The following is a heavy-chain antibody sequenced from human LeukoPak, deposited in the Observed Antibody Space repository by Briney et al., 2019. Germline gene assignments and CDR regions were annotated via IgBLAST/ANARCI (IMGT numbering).Heavy chain of an antibody. V-gene: IGHV3-7*01. D-gene: IGHD3-22*01. J-gene: IGHJ3*02. CDR3: ARGGPYYYDSSGYYYAFDI. CDR2: IKQDGREK. CDR1: GFTFSSYW. Sequence: GGSLLLSCAASGFTFSSYWMSWVRPAPGKGLGWVAKIKQDGREKYYVDSGKGRFTISRDNAKNSLYLQMNSLRAEDTAVYYCARGGPYYYDSSGYYYAFDIWGQGTMVTVFS.